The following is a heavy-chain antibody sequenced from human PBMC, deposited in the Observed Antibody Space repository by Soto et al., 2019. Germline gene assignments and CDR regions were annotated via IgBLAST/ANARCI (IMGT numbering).Heavy chain of an antibody. CDR2: ISSNGGST. J-gene: IGHJ5*02. Sequence: PGGSLRLSCAASGFTFSSYAMHWVRQAPGKGLEYVSAISSNGGSTYYADSVKGRFTISRDNSKNTLYLQMSSLRAEDTAVYYCVKDRGAAMVTSWFDPWGQGTLVTVSS. V-gene: IGHV3-64D*08. CDR1: GFTFSSYA. D-gene: IGHD5-18*01. CDR3: VKDRGAAMVTSWFDP.